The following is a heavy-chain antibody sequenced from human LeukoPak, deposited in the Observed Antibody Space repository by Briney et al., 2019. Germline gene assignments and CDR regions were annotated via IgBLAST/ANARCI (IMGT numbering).Heavy chain of an antibody. CDR2: MYHSGST. CDR1: GYSISSGYF. Sequence: SETLSLTCAVSGYSISSGYFWGWIRQPPGKGLEWIGSMYHSGSTYYNPSLKSRVTISVDTSKNQFSLKLSSVTAADTAVYYCANIGRLNYYYMDVWGKGTTVTVSS. J-gene: IGHJ6*03. V-gene: IGHV4-38-2*01. CDR3: ANIGRLNYYYMDV. D-gene: IGHD5-12*01.